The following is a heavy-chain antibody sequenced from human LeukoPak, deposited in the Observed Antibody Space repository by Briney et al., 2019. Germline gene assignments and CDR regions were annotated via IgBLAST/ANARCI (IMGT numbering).Heavy chain of an antibody. D-gene: IGHD3-9*01. Sequence: PSETLSLTCAVSGYSISSGYYWGWIRQPPGKGLEWIGSLYHSGSTYYNPSLKRPATISVDTSKHQFSLKLSSVAAADTAVYYCARENYDILTGYYLDWDYWGQGTLVTVSS. J-gene: IGHJ4*02. CDR2: LYHSGST. V-gene: IGHV4-38-2*02. CDR1: GYSISSGYY. CDR3: ARENYDILTGYYLDWDY.